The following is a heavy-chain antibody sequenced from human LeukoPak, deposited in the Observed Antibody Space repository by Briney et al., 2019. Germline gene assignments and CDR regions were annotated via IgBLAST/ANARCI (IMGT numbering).Heavy chain of an antibody. D-gene: IGHD2-21*01. CDR1: GGSISSYY. Sequence: SETLSLTCTVSGGSISSYYWSWIRQPPGKGLEWIAYISDIGSIHYNPSLKSRVTIAFVTSKNQFSLKLSSVTAADTAVYYCARHHPRDTVDFWGQGTLVTVSS. CDR2: ISDIGSI. V-gene: IGHV4-59*08. CDR3: ARHHPRDTVDF. J-gene: IGHJ4*02.